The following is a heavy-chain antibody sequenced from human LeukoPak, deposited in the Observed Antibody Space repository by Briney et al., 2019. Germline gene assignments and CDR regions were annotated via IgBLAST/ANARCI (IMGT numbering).Heavy chain of an antibody. V-gene: IGHV4-39*07. J-gene: IGHJ4*02. CDR3: AREAVEMATVSLDY. D-gene: IGHD5-24*01. CDR1: GGSISSSSYY. CDR2: IYYSGST. Sequence: PSETLSLTCTVSGGSISSSSYYWGWIRQPPGKGLEWMGSIYYSGSTYYDPSLKSRVTISVDTSKNQFSLKLSSVTPADTAVYYCAREAVEMATVSLDYWGQGTLVTVSS.